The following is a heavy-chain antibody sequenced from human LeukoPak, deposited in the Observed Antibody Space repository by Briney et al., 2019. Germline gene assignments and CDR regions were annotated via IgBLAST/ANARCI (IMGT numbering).Heavy chain of an antibody. V-gene: IGHV3-23*01. D-gene: IGHD5-18*01. Sequence: TGGSLRLSCAASGFTFSSYAMDWVRQAPGKGLEWVSAITASGGNTYCADSVKGRFTISRDNSKNTLYLQVNSLRAEDTAVYYCAKGNGYSYGRYYFDYWGQGTLVTVSS. J-gene: IGHJ4*02. CDR2: ITASGGNT. CDR3: AKGNGYSYGRYYFDY. CDR1: GFTFSSYA.